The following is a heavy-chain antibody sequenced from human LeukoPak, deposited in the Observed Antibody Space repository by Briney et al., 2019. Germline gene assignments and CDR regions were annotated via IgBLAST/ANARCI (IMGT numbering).Heavy chain of an antibody. D-gene: IGHD2-2*01. CDR2: IWYDGSNK. CDR3: ARGAYCSSTSCYEGLYYYYGMDV. J-gene: IGHJ6*02. Sequence: GRSLRHSCAASGFTFSSYGMHWVRQAPGKGLEWVAVIWYDGSNKYYADSVKGRFTISRDNSKNTLYLQMNSLRAEDTAVYYCARGAYCSSTSCYEGLYYYYGMDVWGQGTTVTVSS. V-gene: IGHV3-33*01. CDR1: GFTFSSYG.